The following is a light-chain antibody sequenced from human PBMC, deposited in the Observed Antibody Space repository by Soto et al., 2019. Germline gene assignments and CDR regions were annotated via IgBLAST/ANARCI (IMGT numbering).Light chain of an antibody. Sequence: DLQMTQSPSTLSASLGDRVTITCRASQSISDRLAWYQHKPGEAPKVLIFDASRLEAGVPSRFSGSGSGTEFSLTIRSLQPDDLGTYYCQHYGYVWTFGQGTKVEI. J-gene: IGKJ1*01. CDR3: QHYGYVWT. CDR1: QSISDR. CDR2: DAS. V-gene: IGKV1-5*01.